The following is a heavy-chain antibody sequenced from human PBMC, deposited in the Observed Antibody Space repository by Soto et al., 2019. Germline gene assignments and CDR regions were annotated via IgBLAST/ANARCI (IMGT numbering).Heavy chain of an antibody. CDR3: VKAVYLLDFDY. CDR1: GFTFSSYA. J-gene: IGHJ4*02. D-gene: IGHD1-20*01. Sequence: GGSLRLSCAASGFTFSSYAMTGVRQAPGKGLEWVSTISGTGGNTYYADSVKGRFTISRDNSKNTVYLQMNSLRAEDTAVYYCVKAVYLLDFDYWGQGTLVTVSS. V-gene: IGHV3-23*01. CDR2: ISGTGGNT.